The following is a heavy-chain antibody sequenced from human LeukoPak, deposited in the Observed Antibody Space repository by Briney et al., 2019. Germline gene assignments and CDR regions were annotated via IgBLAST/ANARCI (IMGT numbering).Heavy chain of an antibody. CDR1: GFTFSSYA. J-gene: IGHJ5*02. CDR3: ARDLGSHYCDSSVPFDP. D-gene: IGHD3-22*01. Sequence: PGGSLRLSCAASGFTFSSYAMHWVRQAPGKGLEWVAVISYDGSKKYYADSVKGRFTISRENSKNTLYLQMNSLRAEDTAVYYCARDLGSHYCDSSVPFDPWGQGTLVTVSS. CDR2: ISYDGSKK. V-gene: IGHV3-30*04.